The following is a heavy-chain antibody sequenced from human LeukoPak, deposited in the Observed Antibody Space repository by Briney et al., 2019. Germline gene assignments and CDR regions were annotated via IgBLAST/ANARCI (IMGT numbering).Heavy chain of an antibody. CDR2: ISYDGSNK. D-gene: IGHD6-13*01. J-gene: IGHJ4*02. CDR3: ARDLAAAAGVDY. V-gene: IGHV3-30*03. CDR1: GFTFSSYG. Sequence: PGGSLRLSCAASGFTFSSYGMHWVRQAPGKGLEWVAVISYDGSNKYYADSVKGRFTISRDNSKNTLYLQMNSLRAEDTAVYYCARDLAAAAGVDYWGQGTLVTVSS.